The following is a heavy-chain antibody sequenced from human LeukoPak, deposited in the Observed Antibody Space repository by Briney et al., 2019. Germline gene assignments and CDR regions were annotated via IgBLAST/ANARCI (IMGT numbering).Heavy chain of an antibody. J-gene: IGHJ4*02. V-gene: IGHV4-4*07. CDR3: ATTEVDYGYTSRPYYFDY. CDR1: GGSISSYY. Sequence: SETLSLTCTVSGGSISSYYWSWIRQPAGKGLEWIGRIYTSGSTNYNPSLKSRVTMSVDTSKNQFSLKLSSVTAADTAVYYCATTEVDYGYTSRPYYFDYWGQGTLVTVSS. D-gene: IGHD4-17*01. CDR2: IYTSGST.